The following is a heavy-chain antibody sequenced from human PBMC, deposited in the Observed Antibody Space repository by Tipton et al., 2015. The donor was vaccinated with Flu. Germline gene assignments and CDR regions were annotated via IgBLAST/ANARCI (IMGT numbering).Heavy chain of an antibody. Sequence: QVQLVQSGAEVKKPGSSVKVSCKASGGTFNNYAISWVRQAPGRGLEWMGGFIPIFEAANYAPNFQYRLTITADKSTSTAFMELSNLRSDDTAVYYCAAGVPSTSCYTCYYYALDLWGQGTTVTVSS. J-gene: IGHJ6*02. CDR2: FIPIFEAA. CDR1: GGTFNNYA. D-gene: IGHD2-2*02. V-gene: IGHV1-69*06. CDR3: AAGVPSTSCYTCYYYALDL.